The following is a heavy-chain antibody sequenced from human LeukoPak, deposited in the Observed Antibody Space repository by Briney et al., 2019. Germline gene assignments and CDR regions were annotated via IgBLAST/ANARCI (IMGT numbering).Heavy chain of an antibody. CDR1: GGSISSGGYY. Sequence: PSETLSLTCTVSGGSISSGGYYWSWIRQHPGKGLEWIGYIYYSGSTYYNPSLKSRVTISVDTSKNQFSLKLSSVTAAATAVYYCARDSGSYYGPFDYWGQGTLVTVSS. D-gene: IGHD1-26*01. CDR3: ARDSGSYYGPFDY. J-gene: IGHJ4*02. V-gene: IGHV4-31*03. CDR2: IYYSGST.